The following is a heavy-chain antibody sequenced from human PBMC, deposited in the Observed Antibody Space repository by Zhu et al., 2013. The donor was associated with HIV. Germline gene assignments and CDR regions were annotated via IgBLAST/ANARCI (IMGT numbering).Heavy chain of an antibody. J-gene: IGHJ6*03. Sequence: QVQLQESGPGLVKPSQTLSLTCTVSGGSISSGGYYWSWIRQHPGKGLEWIGYIYYSGSTYYNPSLKSRVTISVDTSKNQFSLKLTSVTAADTAVYYCARAGGXSGLLAASWTCKLYYYIGRLGQRDHGHRL. V-gene: IGHV4-31*03. D-gene: IGHD6-13*01. CDR1: GGSISSGGYY. CDR3: ARAGGXSGLLAASWTCKLYYYIGR. CDR2: IYYSGST.